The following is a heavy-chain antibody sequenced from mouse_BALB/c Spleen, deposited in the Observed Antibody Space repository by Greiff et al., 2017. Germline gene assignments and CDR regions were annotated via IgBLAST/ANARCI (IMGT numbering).Heavy chain of an antibody. CDR3: TRGELFYFAMDY. J-gene: IGHJ4*01. Sequence: EVKLVESGGGLVQPGGSMKLSCVASGFTFSNYWMNWVRQSPEKGLEWVAEIRLKSNNYATHYAESVKGRFTISRDDSKSSVYLQMNNLRAEDTGIYYCTRGELFYFAMDYWGQGTSVTVSS. CDR1: GFTFSNYW. CDR2: IRLKSNNYAT. V-gene: IGHV6-6*02.